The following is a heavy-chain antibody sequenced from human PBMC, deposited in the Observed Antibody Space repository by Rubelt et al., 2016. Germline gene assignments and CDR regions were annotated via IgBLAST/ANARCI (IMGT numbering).Heavy chain of an antibody. CDR2: VLGDGSRT. D-gene: IGHD6-19*01. Sequence: YESGGGLVQPGGSLRLSCAASGFSFRTYAMSWVRQAPGKGLEWVSGVLGDGSRTYYPDSVKGRFTISRDNSKNTLSLQMNSLRGEDTAVYYCARETSSGWYYFDYWGQGTLVTVSS. V-gene: IGHV3-23*01. J-gene: IGHJ4*02. CDR3: ARETSSGWYYFDY. CDR1: GFSFRTYA.